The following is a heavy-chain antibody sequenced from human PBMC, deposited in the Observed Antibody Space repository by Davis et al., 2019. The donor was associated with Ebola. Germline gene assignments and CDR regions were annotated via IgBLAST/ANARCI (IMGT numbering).Heavy chain of an antibody. CDR3: ARGGFDY. V-gene: IGHV3-48*02. J-gene: IGHJ4*02. CDR1: GLSFSTYS. CDR2: ISSSSSYI. Sequence: GESLNTPCAASGLSFSTYSMNSVRQAPGQGLEWVSNISSSSSYIHHADSVKGRFTISRDNAKNSLYMQMNSLRDEDTAVYYCARGGFDYWGQGTLVTVSS.